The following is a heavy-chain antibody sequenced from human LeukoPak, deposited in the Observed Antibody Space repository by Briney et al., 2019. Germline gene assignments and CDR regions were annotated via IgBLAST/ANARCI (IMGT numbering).Heavy chain of an antibody. J-gene: IGHJ4*02. CDR3: ARVDYYGSGSPYFDY. Sequence: SETLSLTCTVSGGSISSYYWSWIRQPAGKGLEWIGRIYTSGSTNYNPSLKSRVTMSVDTSKNQFSLKLSSVTAADTAVYYCARVDYYGSGSPYFDYWGQGTLVTVSS. CDR2: IYTSGST. V-gene: IGHV4-4*07. D-gene: IGHD3-10*01. CDR1: GGSISSYY.